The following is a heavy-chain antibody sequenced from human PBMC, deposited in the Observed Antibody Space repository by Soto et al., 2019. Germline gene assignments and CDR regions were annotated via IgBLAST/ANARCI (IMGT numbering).Heavy chain of an antibody. CDR2: ISYDGSNK. J-gene: IGHJ4*02. Sequence: GGSLRLSCAASGFTFSSYGMHWVRQAPGKGLEWVAVISYDGSNKYYADSVKGRFTISRDNSKNTLYLQMNSLRAEDTAVYYCARTTIVVVPAASGSYWGQGTLVTVSS. CDR1: GFTFSSYG. V-gene: IGHV3-30*03. CDR3: ARTTIVVVPAASGSY. D-gene: IGHD2-2*01.